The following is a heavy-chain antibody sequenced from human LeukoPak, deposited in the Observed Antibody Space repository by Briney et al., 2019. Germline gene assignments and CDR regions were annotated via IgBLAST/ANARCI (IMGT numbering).Heavy chain of an antibody. V-gene: IGHV3-30-3*01. Sequence: PGGSLRLSCTASGFPFSSYPIHWVRQAPGKGLYWVALISYDGSNKYYTDSEKGRFTISRDNSKNTLYLQMNSLRAEDTAVYHCARGKSSSAFDIWGQGTMVTVSS. J-gene: IGHJ3*02. CDR1: GFPFSSYP. CDR3: ARGKSSSAFDI. CDR2: ISYDGSNK.